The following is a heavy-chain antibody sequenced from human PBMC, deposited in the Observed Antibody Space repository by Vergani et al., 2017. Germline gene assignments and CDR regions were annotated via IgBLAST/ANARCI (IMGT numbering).Heavy chain of an antibody. CDR1: GFTFSSYW. Sequence: VQLVESGGGVVQPGRSLRLSCAASGFTFSSYWMHWVRQAPGKGLVWVSRINSDGSSTSYADSVKGRFTISRDNAKNTLYLQMNSLRAEDTAVYYCAKEGDQLGLDSYFDLWGRGTLATVSS. CDR2: INSDGSST. D-gene: IGHD2-2*01. J-gene: IGHJ2*01. V-gene: IGHV3-74*01. CDR3: AKEGDQLGLDSYFDL.